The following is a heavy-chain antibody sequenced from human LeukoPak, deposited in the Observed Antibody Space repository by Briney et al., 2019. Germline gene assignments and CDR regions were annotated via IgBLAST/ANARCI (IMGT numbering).Heavy chain of an antibody. CDR2: INHSGST. D-gene: IGHD3-10*01. CDR3: ARKPYYYGSGSYPNWFDP. J-gene: IGHJ5*02. V-gene: IGHV4-34*01. CDR1: GGSFSGYY. Sequence: SETLSLTCAVYGGSFSGYYWSWNRQPPGKGLEWIGEINHSGSTNYNPSLKSRVTISVDTSKNQFSLKLSSVTAADTAVYYCARKPYYYGSGSYPNWFDPWGQGTLVTVSS.